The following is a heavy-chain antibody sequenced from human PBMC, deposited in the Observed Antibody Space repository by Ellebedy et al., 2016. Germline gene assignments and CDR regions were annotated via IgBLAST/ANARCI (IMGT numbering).Heavy chain of an antibody. J-gene: IGHJ4*02. CDR3: AKDKDSSGWLNFFIDQ. CDR2: ISWNDGYI. V-gene: IGHV3-9*01. CDR1: GFTFGDYA. D-gene: IGHD6-19*01. Sequence: SLKISCAASGFTFGDYAMHWVRLGPGKGLEWVSGISWNDGYIGYGDSVKGRFTISRDNAKNSLYLQMNSLRPEDTALYYCAKDKDSSGWLNFFIDQWGQGTLVTVSS.